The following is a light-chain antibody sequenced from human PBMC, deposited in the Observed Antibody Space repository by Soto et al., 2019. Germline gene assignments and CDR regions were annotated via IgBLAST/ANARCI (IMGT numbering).Light chain of an antibody. J-gene: IGLJ3*02. CDR2: NVS. V-gene: IGLV2-14*01. CDR1: SSDVGGYHY. Sequence: QSALTQPASVSGSPGRSITISCTGTSSDVGGYHYVSWYQQHPGKAPKLMIYNVSNRPSGVSNRFSGSKSGNTASLTICGLQAEDEADYYCTSYTSSSTVVFGGGTKLTVL. CDR3: TSYTSSSTVV.